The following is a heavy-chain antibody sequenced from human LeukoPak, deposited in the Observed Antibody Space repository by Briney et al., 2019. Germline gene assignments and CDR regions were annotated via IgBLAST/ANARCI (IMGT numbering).Heavy chain of an antibody. V-gene: IGHV1-18*01. J-gene: IGHJ6*03. Sequence: ASVKVSCKASGYTFTNYGVSWVRQAPGQGLEWMGWINAYNGDTHYAQNLQGRLTMTTDTSTSTAFMELRSLRPDGTAVYYCARWGLVAPGTYYYYYMDVWGRGTTVTVSS. CDR3: ARWGLVAPGTYYYYYMDV. CDR2: INAYNGDT. CDR1: GYTFTNYG. D-gene: IGHD2-2*01.